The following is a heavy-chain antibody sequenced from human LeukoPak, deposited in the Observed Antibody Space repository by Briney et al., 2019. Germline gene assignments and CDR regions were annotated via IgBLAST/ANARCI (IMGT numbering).Heavy chain of an antibody. Sequence: GGSLRLSCAASGFTFSSYTMNWVRQAPGKGLEWVSSITGSSTYIFYADSVKGRFTVSRDNAKNSPYLQMNSLRAEDTAVYYCAREAGYCSSTSCEEDYYYYYMDVWGKGTTVTVSS. V-gene: IGHV3-21*01. CDR3: AREAGYCSSTSCEEDYYYYYMDV. D-gene: IGHD2-2*03. CDR1: GFTFSSYT. CDR2: ITGSSTYI. J-gene: IGHJ6*03.